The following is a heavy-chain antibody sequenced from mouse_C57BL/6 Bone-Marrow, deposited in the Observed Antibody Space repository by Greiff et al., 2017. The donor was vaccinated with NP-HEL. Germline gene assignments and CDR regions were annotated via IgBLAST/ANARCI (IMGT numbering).Heavy chain of an antibody. D-gene: IGHD6-1*01. J-gene: IGHJ4*01. CDR1: GYSITSGYY. CDR2: ISYDGSN. Sequence: EVKLVESGPGLVKPSQSLSLTCSVTGYSITSGYYWNWIRQFPGNKLEWMGYISYDGSNNYNPSLKNRISITRDTSKNQFFLKLNSVTTEDTATYYCARERVLQPYNAMDYWGQGTSVTVSS. CDR3: ARERVLQPYNAMDY. V-gene: IGHV3-6*01.